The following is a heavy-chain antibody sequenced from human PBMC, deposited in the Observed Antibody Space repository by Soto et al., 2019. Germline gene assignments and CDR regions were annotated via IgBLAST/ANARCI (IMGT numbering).Heavy chain of an antibody. Sequence: ESGGGVVQPGRSLRLSCAASGFTFSSYGMHWVRQAPGKGLEWVAVISYDGSNKYYADSVKGRFTISRDNSKNTLYLQMNSLRAEDTAVYYCAKDSKSRVVVVAESYFDYWGQGTLVTVSS. CDR2: ISYDGSNK. CDR3: AKDSKSRVVVVAESYFDY. J-gene: IGHJ4*02. CDR1: GFTFSSYG. V-gene: IGHV3-30*18. D-gene: IGHD2-15*01.